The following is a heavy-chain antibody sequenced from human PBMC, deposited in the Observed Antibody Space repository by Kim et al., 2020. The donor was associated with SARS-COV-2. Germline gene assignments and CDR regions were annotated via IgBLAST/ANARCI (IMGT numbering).Heavy chain of an antibody. CDR2: IKCDGSEK. V-gene: IGHV3-7*03. CDR3: AAAALNWFDP. J-gene: IGHJ5*02. D-gene: IGHD2-15*01. Sequence: GGSLRLSCAASGFTFSSSWMHWVCQAPEKGLEWVADIKCDGSEKYYVDSVKGRLTISRDNAKNSLYLQVNSLRAEDMTVYYGAAAALNWFDPWGQGTLVTVSS. CDR1: GFTFSSSW.